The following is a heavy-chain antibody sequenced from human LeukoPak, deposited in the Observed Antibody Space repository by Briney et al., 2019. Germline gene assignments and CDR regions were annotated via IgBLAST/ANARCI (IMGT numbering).Heavy chain of an antibody. CDR3: ARSTYYADSSPYPFHY. CDR2: IPSTSSYT. D-gene: IGHD3-22*01. J-gene: IGHJ1*01. Sequence: GGSLRLSCVASGFTFSDYYMSWIRQAPGKGLEWVSYIPSTSSYTSYADSVKGRFTISRDNAEDSLYLQMNSLRLEDTAVYYCARSTYYADSSPYPFHYWGQGTLVTVSS. CDR1: GFTFSDYY. V-gene: IGHV3-11*06.